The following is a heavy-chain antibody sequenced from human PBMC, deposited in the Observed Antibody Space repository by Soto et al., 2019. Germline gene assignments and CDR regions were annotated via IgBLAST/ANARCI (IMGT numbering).Heavy chain of an antibody. CDR3: ARGSVVVAATQFDY. V-gene: IGHV3-30-3*01. Sequence: VQLVESGGGVVQPGRSLRLSCAASGFTFSSYAMHWVRQAPGKGLEWVAVISYDGSNKYYADSVKGRFTISRDNSKNTLYLQMNSLRAEDTAVYYCARGSVVVAATQFDYWGQGTLVTVSS. CDR2: ISYDGSNK. CDR1: GFTFSSYA. J-gene: IGHJ4*02. D-gene: IGHD2-15*01.